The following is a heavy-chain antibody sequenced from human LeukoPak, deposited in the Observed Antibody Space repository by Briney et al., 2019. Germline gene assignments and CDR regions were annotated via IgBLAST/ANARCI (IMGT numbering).Heavy chain of an antibody. CDR3: ARTGSLYDSRAEAFDI. CDR1: GFTFTNSA. J-gene: IGHJ3*02. Sequence: SVKVSCKASGFTFTNSAVQWVRQARGQRLEWIGWIVVGSGHTNYAQKFQERVTITRDMSTSTAYMELSSLKASDTAMYYCARTGSLYDSRAEAFDIWGQGTMVTVSS. D-gene: IGHD3-22*01. V-gene: IGHV1-58*01. CDR2: IVVGSGHT.